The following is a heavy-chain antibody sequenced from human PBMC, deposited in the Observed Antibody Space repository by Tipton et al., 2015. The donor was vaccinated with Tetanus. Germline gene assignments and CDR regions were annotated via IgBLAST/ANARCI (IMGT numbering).Heavy chain of an antibody. CDR3: ARDSRLFYAMDV. CDR1: GGSISSGGSF. J-gene: IGHJ6*02. Sequence: TLSLTCTVSGGSISSGGSFWSWIRQLPGKGLEWIGYIYHTGTTYYNPSFKSRVSISVDTSMSQFSLELNSVTAADTAVYYCARDSRLFYAMDVWGQGPMVTVSS. CDR2: IYHTGTT. V-gene: IGHV4-31*03. D-gene: IGHD6-25*01.